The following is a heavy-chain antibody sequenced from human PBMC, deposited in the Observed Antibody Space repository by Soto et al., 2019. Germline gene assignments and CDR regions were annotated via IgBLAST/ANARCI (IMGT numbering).Heavy chain of an antibody. CDR2: IYYSGST. Sequence: SETLSLTCTVSGGSISSSSYYWGWIRQPPGKGLEWIGSIYYSGSTYYNPSLKSRVTISVDTSKNQFSLKLSSVTAADTAVYYCASMYYDFWSGYSLSGMDVWGQGTTVTVS. V-gene: IGHV4-39*01. J-gene: IGHJ6*02. CDR3: ASMYYDFWSGYSLSGMDV. CDR1: GGSISSSSYY. D-gene: IGHD3-3*01.